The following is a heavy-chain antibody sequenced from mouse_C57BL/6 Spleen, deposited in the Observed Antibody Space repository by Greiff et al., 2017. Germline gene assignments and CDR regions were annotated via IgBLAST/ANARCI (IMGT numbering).Heavy chain of an antibody. CDR1: GYTFTSYW. CDR2: IDPSDSET. Sequence: QVQLQQPGAELVRPGSSVKLSCKASGYTFTSYWMHWVKQRPIQGLEWIGNIDPSDSETHYNQQFKDKATLTVDKSSSTAYMRLSSLASADSAVYNCAGRDYEGAMDYGGQGTSVTVSS. D-gene: IGHD1-1*01. J-gene: IGHJ4*01. V-gene: IGHV1-52*01. CDR3: AGRDYEGAMDY.